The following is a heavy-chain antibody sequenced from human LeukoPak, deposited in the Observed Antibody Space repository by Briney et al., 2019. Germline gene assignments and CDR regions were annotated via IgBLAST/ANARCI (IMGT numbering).Heavy chain of an antibody. CDR3: AKVSYYDSSGYSVFDY. CDR1: GFTFSSYA. CDR2: ISGSGGST. Sequence: GGSLRLSCAAPGFTFSSYAKSWVRQAPGKGLEWVSAISGSGGSTYYADSVKGRFTISRDNSKNTLYLQMNSLRAEDTAVYYCAKVSYYDSSGYSVFDYWGQGTLVTVSS. V-gene: IGHV3-23*01. D-gene: IGHD3-22*01. J-gene: IGHJ4*02.